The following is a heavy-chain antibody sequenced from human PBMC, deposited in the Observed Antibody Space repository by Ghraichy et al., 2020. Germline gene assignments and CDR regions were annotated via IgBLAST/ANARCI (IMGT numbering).Heavy chain of an antibody. CDR1: GGSFSGYY. CDR2: INHSGST. Sequence: PETLSLTCAVYGGSFSGYYWSWIRQPPGKGLEWIGEINHSGSTNYNPSLKSRVTISVDTSKNQFSLKLSSVTAADTAVYYCARQNSPHKFSVLRFLEWFDYWGQGTLVTVSS. V-gene: IGHV4-34*01. D-gene: IGHD3-3*01. J-gene: IGHJ4*02. CDR3: ARQNSPHKFSVLRFLEWFDY.